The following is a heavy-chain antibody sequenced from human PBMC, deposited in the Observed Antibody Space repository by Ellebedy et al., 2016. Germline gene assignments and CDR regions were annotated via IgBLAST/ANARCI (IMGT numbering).Heavy chain of an antibody. D-gene: IGHD5-18*01. V-gene: IGHV3-64D*06. CDR1: GLTFSSYA. J-gene: IGHJ4*02. CDR2: ISNNGGST. Sequence: GESLKISXSASGLTFSSYAMHWVRQAPGKGLEYVSGISNNGGSTNYADSVKGRFTISRDNSKNTVYLEMSSLRTDDTAVYYCVKDEYSYGYGPLDYWGQGTLVAVSS. CDR3: VKDEYSYGYGPLDY.